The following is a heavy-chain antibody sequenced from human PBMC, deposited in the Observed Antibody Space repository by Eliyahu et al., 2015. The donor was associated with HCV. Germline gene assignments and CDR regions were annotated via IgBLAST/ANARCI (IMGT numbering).Heavy chain of an antibody. CDR3: ARGRDAYYESSGYYYDY. Sequence: EVQLVESGGGLIQPGGSLRLSCAASGFTVSSNFMNWVRQAPGKGLEWVSVIYSGGSTYYADSVKGRFTISRDNSKNTLYLQMNSLRAEDTAVYYCARGRDAYYESSGYYYDYWGQGTLVTVSS. CDR1: GFTVSSNF. CDR2: IYSGGST. V-gene: IGHV3-53*01. J-gene: IGHJ4*02. D-gene: IGHD3-22*01.